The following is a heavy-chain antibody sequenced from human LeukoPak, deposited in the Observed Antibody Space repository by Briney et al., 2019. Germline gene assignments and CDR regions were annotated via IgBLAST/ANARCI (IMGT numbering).Heavy chain of an antibody. CDR3: ARERGTRYYVWGSYRYGYGMDV. V-gene: IGHV4-59*01. D-gene: IGHD3-16*02. CDR2: IYYSGST. J-gene: IGHJ6*02. CDR1: GGCISSYY. Sequence: SETLSLTCTVSGGCISSYYWSCIRQPPGKGLEWIGYIYYSGSTNYNPSLKSRVTISVDTSKNQFSLKLSSVTAADTAVYYCARERGTRYYVWGSYRYGYGMDVWGQGTTVTVSS.